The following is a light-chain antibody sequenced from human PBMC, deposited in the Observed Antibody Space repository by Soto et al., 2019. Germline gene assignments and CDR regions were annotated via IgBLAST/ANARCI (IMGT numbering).Light chain of an antibody. V-gene: IGLV2-23*02. CDR3: CSCAGSSPPLS. CDR2: EVS. CDR1: SSDVGSYNL. J-gene: IGLJ1*01. Sequence: QSALTQPASVSGSPGQSITISCTGTSSDVGSYNLVSWYQQHPGKAPKLMIYEVSKRPSGVSNRFSGSKSGNTSSLTISGLQAEDEADYYCCSCAGSSPPLSFGTGTKLTVL.